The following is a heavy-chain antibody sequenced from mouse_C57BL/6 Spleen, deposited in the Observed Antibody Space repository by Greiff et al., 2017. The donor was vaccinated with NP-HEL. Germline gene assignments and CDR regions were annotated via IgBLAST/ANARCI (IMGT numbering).Heavy chain of an antibody. J-gene: IGHJ4*01. CDR3: ARESTTNWDGCAMDY. CDR2: IYSGSGNT. CDR1: GYTFTDYY. Sequence: VQLQQSGAELVRPGASVKLSCKASGYTFTDYYINWVKQRPGQGLEWIARIYSGSGNTYYNEKFKGKATLTAEKSSSTAYMQLSSLTSEDSAVYFCARESTTNWDGCAMDYWGQGTSVTVSS. D-gene: IGHD4-1*01. V-gene: IGHV1-76*01.